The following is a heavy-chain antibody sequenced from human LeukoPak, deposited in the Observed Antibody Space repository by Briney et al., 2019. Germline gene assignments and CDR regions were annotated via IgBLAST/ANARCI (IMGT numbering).Heavy chain of an antibody. CDR1: GGTFSSYA. CDR2: IIPIFGTA. D-gene: IGHD3-22*01. V-gene: IGHV1-69*01. CDR3: ARGGYYDSSAQRRHGMDV. Sequence: SVKVSCKASGGTFSSYAISWVRQAPGQGLEWMGGIIPIFGTANYAQKFQGRVTITADESTSTAYMELSSLRSEDTAVYYCARGGYYDSSAQRRHGMDVWGQGTTVTVSS. J-gene: IGHJ6*02.